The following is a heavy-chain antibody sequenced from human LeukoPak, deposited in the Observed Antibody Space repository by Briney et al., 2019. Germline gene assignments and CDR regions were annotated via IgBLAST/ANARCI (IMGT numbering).Heavy chain of an antibody. CDR1: GFTFSTYT. CDR3: AKDRAGTPWAD. D-gene: IGHD1-1*01. Sequence: GGSLRLSCAASGFTFSTYTMTWVRQAPGKGLECVSTIDGRGADTYYADSVKGRFTISRDNSRNTVYLQMNSPRADDTAVYYCAKDRAGTPWADWGQGTLVTVSS. V-gene: IGHV3-23*01. CDR2: IDGRGADT. J-gene: IGHJ4*02.